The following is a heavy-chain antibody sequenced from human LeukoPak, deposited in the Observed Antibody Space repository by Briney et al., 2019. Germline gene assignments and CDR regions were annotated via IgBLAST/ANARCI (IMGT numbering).Heavy chain of an antibody. Sequence: SETLSLTCAVYGESFSGYYWTWIRQPPGKGLEWIGEINHSGSTNYNPSLKSRVIMSVDTSKNQFSLKLSSMTDADTAVYYCAQLRYFDWLLWDWGQGTLVTVSS. CDR2: INHSGST. V-gene: IGHV4-34*10. D-gene: IGHD3-9*01. CDR3: AQLRYFDWLLWD. CDR1: GESFSGYY. J-gene: IGHJ4*02.